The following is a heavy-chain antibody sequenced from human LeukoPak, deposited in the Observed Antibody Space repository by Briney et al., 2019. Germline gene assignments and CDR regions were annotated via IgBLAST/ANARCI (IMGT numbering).Heavy chain of an antibody. Sequence: PGGSLRLSCAASGFTFSSYSMNWVRQAPGKGLEWVSSISSSSSYIYYADSVKGRFTISRDNAKNSLYLQMNSLRAEDTAVYYCARLVATLSFDAFDIWGQGTMVTVSS. J-gene: IGHJ3*02. CDR3: ARLVATLSFDAFDI. CDR1: GFTFSSYS. CDR2: ISSSSSYI. V-gene: IGHV3-21*01. D-gene: IGHD2-8*02.